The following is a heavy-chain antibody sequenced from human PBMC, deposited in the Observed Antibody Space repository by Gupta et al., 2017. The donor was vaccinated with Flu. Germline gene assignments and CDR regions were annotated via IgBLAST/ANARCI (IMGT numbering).Heavy chain of an antibody. V-gene: IGHV1-69*01. CDR1: GATFTNFA. CDR2: IIPMFKTT. J-gene: IGHJ6*02. D-gene: IGHD2-8*02. CDR3: ARHRTDYYYYDMDV. Sequence: QILLVQSGAEVKKPGSSVMVSCKAPGATFTNFAFTWVRQAPGQGLEWMGGIIPMFKTTNYAQKFRGRVTITADQFTGTSYIEMSSLRSDDTAVYYCARHRTDYYYYDMDVWGQGTTGTVAS.